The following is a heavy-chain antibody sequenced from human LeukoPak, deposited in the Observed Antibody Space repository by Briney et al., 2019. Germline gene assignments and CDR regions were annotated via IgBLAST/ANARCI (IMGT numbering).Heavy chain of an antibody. J-gene: IGHJ4*02. V-gene: IGHV4-59*01. CDR1: GDSIRSYY. Sequence: ETLSLTCTVSGDSIRSYYWSWIRQPPGKGLEWIGYIYYSGSTNYNPSLKSRVTISVDTSKNQFSLKLSSVTAADTAVYYCARVTAAAGYFDYWGQGTLVTVSS. D-gene: IGHD6-13*01. CDR3: ARVTAAAGYFDY. CDR2: IYYSGST.